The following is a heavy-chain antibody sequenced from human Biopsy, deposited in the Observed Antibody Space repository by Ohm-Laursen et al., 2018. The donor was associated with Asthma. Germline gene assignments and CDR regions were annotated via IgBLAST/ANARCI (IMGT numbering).Heavy chain of an antibody. D-gene: IGHD3-22*01. CDR1: GFSFDDCA. CDR3: AKSADYYDSTDYLDF. V-gene: IGHV3-9*01. CDR2: ISWNSGNI. Sequence: SLRLPCSASGFSFDDCAMHWIRQAPGKGLEWVPSISWNSGNIDYADSVKGRFTISRDNAKNSLYLQMQSLRPEDTAFYYCAKSADYYDSTDYLDFWGRGTLVTVSS. J-gene: IGHJ4*01.